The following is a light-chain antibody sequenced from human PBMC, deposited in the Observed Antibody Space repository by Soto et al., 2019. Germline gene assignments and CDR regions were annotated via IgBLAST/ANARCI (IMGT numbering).Light chain of an antibody. CDR3: QQYNSYSLT. Sequence: DIQMTQSPSTLSASVGDRATITCRASQSISSWLAWYQQKPGKAPKLLIYDASSLQSGVPSRLSGSGSGTEFTLTISSLQPDDFATYCCQQYNSYSLTFGQGTKV. V-gene: IGKV1-5*01. CDR1: QSISSW. CDR2: DAS. J-gene: IGKJ1*01.